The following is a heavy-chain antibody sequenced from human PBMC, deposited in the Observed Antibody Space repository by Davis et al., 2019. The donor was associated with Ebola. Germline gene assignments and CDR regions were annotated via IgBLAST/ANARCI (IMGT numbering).Heavy chain of an antibody. V-gene: IGHV3-23*01. CDR3: AKDTANIWFDI. J-gene: IGHJ3*02. CDR1: GFTFSNYA. CDR2: VSGDGGST. Sequence: GESLKISCAASGFTFSNYAMSWVRQAPTRGLEWISTVSGDGGSTFYTGSVKGRFTISRDNSKNTLYLQMNGLRVEDTAIYYCAKDTANIWFDIWGQGTMVTVSS. D-gene: IGHD2-21*02.